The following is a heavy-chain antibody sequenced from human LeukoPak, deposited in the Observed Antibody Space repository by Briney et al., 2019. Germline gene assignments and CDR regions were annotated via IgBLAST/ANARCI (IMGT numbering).Heavy chain of an antibody. CDR3: ARDQGAVLWSGYYAAFDI. Sequence: SETLSLTGTVSGGSISSGSYYWSWIRQPAGKGLEWIGRIYTSGSTNYNPSLKSRVTISVDTSKNQFSLKLSSVTAADTAVYYCARDQGAVLWSGYYAAFDIWGQGTMVTVSS. CDR2: IYTSGST. CDR1: GGSISSGSYY. D-gene: IGHD3-3*01. V-gene: IGHV4-61*02. J-gene: IGHJ3*02.